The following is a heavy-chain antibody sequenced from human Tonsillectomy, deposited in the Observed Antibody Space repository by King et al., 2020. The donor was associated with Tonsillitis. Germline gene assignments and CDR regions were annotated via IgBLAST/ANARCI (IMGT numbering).Heavy chain of an antibody. J-gene: IGHJ4*02. CDR1: GGSISSGGYS. CDR3: ARSSRSGYCSGGSCYSKGRGYFDH. D-gene: IGHD2-15*01. CDR2: IYHSGST. Sequence: LQLQESGSGLVKPSQTLSLTCAVSGGSISSGGYSWSWIRQPPGKGLEWIGYIYHSGSTYYNPSLKSRVTISVDRSKNQFSLKLSSVTAADTAVYYCARSSRSGYCSGGSCYSKGRGYFDHWGQGTLVTVSS. V-gene: IGHV4-30-2*01.